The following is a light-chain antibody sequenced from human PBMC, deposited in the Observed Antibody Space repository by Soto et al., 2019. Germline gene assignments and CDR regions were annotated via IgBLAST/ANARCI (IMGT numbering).Light chain of an antibody. CDR2: EVN. J-gene: IGLJ3*02. CDR1: SSDVGAYNY. CDR3: SSYAGSNTWV. Sequence: QSVLTQPPSASGSPGQSVTISCTGTSSDVGAYNYASWYRQHPGKAPKLLIFEVNSRPSGVPDRFSGSKSGNTASLTVSGLQAEDESHYYCSSYAGSNTWVFGGGTKVTVL. V-gene: IGLV2-8*01.